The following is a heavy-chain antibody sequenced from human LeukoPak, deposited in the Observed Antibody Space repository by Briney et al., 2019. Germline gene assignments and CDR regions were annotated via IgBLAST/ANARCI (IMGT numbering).Heavy chain of an antibody. CDR1: GYTFTSYD. D-gene: IGHD2-15*01. V-gene: IGHV1-8*01. Sequence: ASVKVSCKASGYTFTSYDINWVRQATGLGREWMGWMNPNSGNTGYAQKFQGRVTMTRNTSISTAYMELSSLRSEDTAVYYCARGAPGSYCSGGSCPYFDYWGQGTLISVSS. J-gene: IGHJ4*02. CDR3: ARGAPGSYCSGGSCPYFDY. CDR2: MNPNSGNT.